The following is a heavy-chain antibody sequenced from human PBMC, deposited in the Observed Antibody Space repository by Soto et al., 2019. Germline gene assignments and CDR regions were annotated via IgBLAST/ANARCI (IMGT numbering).Heavy chain of an antibody. CDR3: ARDASERAVDREFDY. CDR2: ISSSSSYT. D-gene: IGHD6-19*01. J-gene: IGHJ4*02. CDR1: GFTFSDYY. V-gene: IGHV3-11*06. Sequence: SLRLSCAASGFTFSDYYMSWIRQAPGKGLEWVSYISSSSSYTNYADSVKGRFTISRDNAKNSLYLQMNSLRAEDTAVYYCARDASERAVDREFDYWGQGTLVTVSS.